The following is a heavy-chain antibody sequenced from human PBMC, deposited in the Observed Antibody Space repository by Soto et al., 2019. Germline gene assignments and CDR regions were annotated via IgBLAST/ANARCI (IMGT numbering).Heavy chain of an antibody. D-gene: IGHD6-6*01. CDR2: ISGSGGST. J-gene: IGHJ4*02. CDR3: AKAGDSSSSPY. V-gene: IGHV3-23*01. Sequence: LRLSCAASGFTFSSYAMSWVRQAPGKGLEWVSAISGSGGSTYYADSVKGRFTISRDNSKNALYLQMNSLRAEDTAVYYCAKAGDSSSSPYWGQGTLVTVSS. CDR1: GFTFSSYA.